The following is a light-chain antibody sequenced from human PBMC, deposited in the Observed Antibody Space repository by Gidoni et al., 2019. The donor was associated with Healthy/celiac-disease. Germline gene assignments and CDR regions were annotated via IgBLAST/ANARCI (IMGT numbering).Light chain of an antibody. V-gene: IGKV1-39*01. J-gene: IGKJ1*01. CDR1: QSISSY. Sequence: DIQITQSPSSLSASVGDRVTITCRASQSISSYLKWYQQKTGKAPKLLIYAASSLQSGGPSRFSCSGSGTDFTLTSSRLQPEDFATYYCQQSYSTPGTFGQGTKVEIK. CDR3: QQSYSTPGT. CDR2: AAS.